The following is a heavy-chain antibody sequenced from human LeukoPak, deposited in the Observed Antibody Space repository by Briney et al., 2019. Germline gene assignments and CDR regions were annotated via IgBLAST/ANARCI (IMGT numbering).Heavy chain of an antibody. Sequence: SETLSLTCTVSGGSISSSSYYWGWIRQPPGKGLEWIGSIYYSGSTYYNPSLKSRVTISVDTSKNQFSLKLSSVTAADTAVYYCARGPYWFGEVSYYMDVWGKGTTVTVSS. J-gene: IGHJ6*03. CDR1: GGSISSSSYY. CDR3: ARGPYWFGEVSYYMDV. D-gene: IGHD3-10*01. V-gene: IGHV4-39*07. CDR2: IYYSGST.